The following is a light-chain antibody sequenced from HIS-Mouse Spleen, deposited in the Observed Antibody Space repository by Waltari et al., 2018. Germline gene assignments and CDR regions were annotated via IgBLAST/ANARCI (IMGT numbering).Light chain of an antibody. J-gene: IGLJ3*02. V-gene: IGLV2-14*01. Sequence: QSALTQPASVSGSPGPSITIPCTGTSSDVGGYNYVAWYQQHPGKAPNPMIYEVSNRPSGVSNRFSGSKSGNTASLTISGLQAEDEADYYCSSYTSSSTLVFGGGTKLTVL. CDR1: SSDVGGYNY. CDR2: EVS. CDR3: SSYTSSSTLV.